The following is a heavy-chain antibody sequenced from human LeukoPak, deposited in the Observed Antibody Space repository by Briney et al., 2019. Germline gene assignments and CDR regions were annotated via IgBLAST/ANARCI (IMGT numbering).Heavy chain of an antibody. CDR2: IKSKTDGGTT. V-gene: IGHV3-15*01. Sequence: PGGSLRLSCAASGFTFSNFWMSWVRQAPGPGLEWVGRIKSKTDGGTTDYAAPVKRSFTISRDDSKNTLYLQMNSVKTEDKGVYYCTAYGDYESLIDYWGQGTLVTVSS. CDR3: TAYGDYESLIDY. CDR1: GFTFSNFW. D-gene: IGHD4-17*01. J-gene: IGHJ4*02.